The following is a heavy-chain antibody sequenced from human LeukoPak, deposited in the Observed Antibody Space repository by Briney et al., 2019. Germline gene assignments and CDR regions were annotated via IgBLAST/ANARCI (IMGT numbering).Heavy chain of an antibody. CDR1: GFTFSAYW. Sequence: GGSLRLSCAASGFTFSAYWMHWVRQVPGKGLVWVSRINNDGTATFFADSVKGRFTISRDNAKNSLYLQMNSLRAEDTAVYYCARGYYMDVWGKGTTVTVSS. V-gene: IGHV3-74*01. J-gene: IGHJ6*03. CDR2: INNDGTAT. CDR3: ARGYYMDV.